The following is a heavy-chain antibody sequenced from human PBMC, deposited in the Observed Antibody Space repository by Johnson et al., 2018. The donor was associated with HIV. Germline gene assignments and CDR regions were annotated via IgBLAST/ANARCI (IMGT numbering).Heavy chain of an antibody. V-gene: IGHV3-30*03. Sequence: QMQLVESGGGVVRPGGSLRLSCAASGFTFDDYGMSWVRQAPGKGLEWVAVISYDGSNRYYTESVKGRFTISRDNSENTLYLQMNSLRAEDTALYYCARGRLGDPFPGAFDIWGQGTMVTVSS. CDR3: ARGRLGDPFPGAFDI. CDR2: ISYDGSNR. J-gene: IGHJ3*02. CDR1: GFTFDDYG. D-gene: IGHD3-16*01.